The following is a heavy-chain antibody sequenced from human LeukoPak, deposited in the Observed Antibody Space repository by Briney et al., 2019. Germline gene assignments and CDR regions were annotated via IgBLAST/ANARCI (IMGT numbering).Heavy chain of an antibody. CDR3: ARLGLYYDSSDGDPSMDV. J-gene: IGHJ6*02. CDR2: IYPGDSDT. Sequence: GESLQISCKGSGYSFTSYWIGWVRQMPGKGLEWMGIIYPGDSDTRYSPSFQGQVTISADKSISTAYLQWSSLKASDTAMYYCARLGLYYDSSDGDPSMDVWGQGTTVTVSS. V-gene: IGHV5-51*01. D-gene: IGHD3-22*01. CDR1: GYSFTSYW.